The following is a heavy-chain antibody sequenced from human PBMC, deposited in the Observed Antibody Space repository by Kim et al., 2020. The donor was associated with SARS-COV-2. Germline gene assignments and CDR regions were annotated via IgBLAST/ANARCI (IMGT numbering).Heavy chain of an antibody. V-gene: IGHV1-2*06. CDR3: ARDDYGDYEDYYYGMDV. J-gene: IGHJ6*02. CDR1: GYTFTGYY. Sequence: ASVKVSCKASGYTFTGYYMHWVRQAPGQGLEWMGRINPNSGGTNYAQKFQGRVTMTRDTSISTAYMELSRLRSDDTAVYYCARDDYGDYEDYYYGMDVWGQGTTVTVSS. D-gene: IGHD4-17*01. CDR2: INPNSGGT.